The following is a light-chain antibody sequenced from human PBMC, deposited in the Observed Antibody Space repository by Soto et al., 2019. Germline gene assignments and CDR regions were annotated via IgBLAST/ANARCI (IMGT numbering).Light chain of an antibody. CDR3: QQYDSSWT. CDR2: GVS. V-gene: IGKV3-20*01. CDR1: QSVPSNF. J-gene: IGKJ1*01. Sequence: EIVLTQSPGTLSLSPGERATLSSRASQSVPSNFLAWYQQKPGQAPILLIYGVSRRATGIPDRFSGSGSGTDFTLTISRLEPEDFAVYYCQQYDSSWTFGHGTKVEIK.